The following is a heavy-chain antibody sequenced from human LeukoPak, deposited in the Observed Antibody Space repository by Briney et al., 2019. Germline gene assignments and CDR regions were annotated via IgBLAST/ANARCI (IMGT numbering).Heavy chain of an antibody. J-gene: IGHJ3*02. CDR1: GGTFSSYA. Sequence: SVKVSCKASGGTFSSYAISWVRQAPGQGLEWMGRIIPILGIANYAQKFQGRVTMTRDTSTSTVYMELSSLRPEDTAVYYCARDQGSGSYYDAFDIWGQGTMVTVSS. CDR2: IIPILGIA. D-gene: IGHD1-26*01. CDR3: ARDQGSGSYYDAFDI. V-gene: IGHV1-69*04.